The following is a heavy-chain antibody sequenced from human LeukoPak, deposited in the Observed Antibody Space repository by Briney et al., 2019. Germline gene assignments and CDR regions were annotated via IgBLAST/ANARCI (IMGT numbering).Heavy chain of an antibody. J-gene: IGHJ4*02. Sequence: TGGSLRLSCAASGFTFSSYGMHCVRQAPGKGLEWVAFIRYDGSNKYYADSVKGRFHIPRDNSKNTLYLQMNSLRAEDTAVYYCAKGAPTYYYDSSGYYSFDYWGQGTLVTVSS. CDR3: AKGAPTYYYDSSGYYSFDY. CDR1: GFTFSSYG. CDR2: IRYDGSNK. D-gene: IGHD3-22*01. V-gene: IGHV3-30*02.